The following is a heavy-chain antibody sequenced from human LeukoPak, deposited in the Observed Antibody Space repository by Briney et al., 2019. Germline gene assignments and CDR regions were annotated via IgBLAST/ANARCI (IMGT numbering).Heavy chain of an antibody. CDR2: IYYSGST. CDR1: GGSISSYY. D-gene: IGHD6-19*01. CDR3: ARGFRRQWLVHMLTPPHFDY. J-gene: IGHJ4*02. Sequence: SETLSLTCTVSGGSISSYYWSWIRQPPGKGLEWIGYIYYSGSTYYNPSLKSRVTISVDTSKNQFSLKLSSVTAADTAVYYCARGFRRQWLVHMLTPPHFDYWGQGTLVTVSS. V-gene: IGHV4-59*12.